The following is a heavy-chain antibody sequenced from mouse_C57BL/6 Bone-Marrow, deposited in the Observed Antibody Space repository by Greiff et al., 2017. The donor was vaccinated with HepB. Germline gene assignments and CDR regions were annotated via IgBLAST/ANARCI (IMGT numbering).Heavy chain of an antibody. D-gene: IGHD2-4*01. V-gene: IGHV14-4*01. CDR2: IDPENGDT. J-gene: IGHJ2*01. CDR3: TTYDYDGNY. Sequence: EVMLVESGAELVRPGASVKLSCTASGFNIKDDYMHWVKQRPEQGLEWIGWIDPENGDTEYASKFQGKATITADTSSNTAYLQLSSLTSEDTAVYYCTTYDYDGNYWGQGTTLTVSS. CDR1: GFNIKDDY.